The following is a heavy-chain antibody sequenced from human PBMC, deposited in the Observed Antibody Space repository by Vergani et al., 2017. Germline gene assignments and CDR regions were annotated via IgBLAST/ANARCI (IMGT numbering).Heavy chain of an antibody. D-gene: IGHD6-13*01. Sequence: EVQLVQSGAEVKKPGESLKISCKGSGYSFTSYWIGWVRQMPGKGLEWMGIIYPGDSDTRYSTSFQGQVTISADKSISTAYLQWSSLKASDTAMYYCARQSSSSIYYYYGMDVWGQGTTVTVSS. CDR1: GYSFTSYW. V-gene: IGHV5-51*01. CDR3: ARQSSSSIYYYYGMDV. J-gene: IGHJ6*02. CDR2: IYPGDSDT.